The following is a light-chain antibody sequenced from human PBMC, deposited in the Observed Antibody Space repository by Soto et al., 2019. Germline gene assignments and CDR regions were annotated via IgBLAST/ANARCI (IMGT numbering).Light chain of an antibody. Sequence: QSVLTQPPSVSAAPGQTVTISCSGSSSNIGSNSNFVSWYQQFPGTAPKVLIYDNNQRPSGIPDRFSGSKSGTSATLGISGLQTGDEAAYYCETWDSSLSAHVFGGGTKVTVL. J-gene: IGLJ2*01. CDR3: ETWDSSLSAHV. CDR1: SSNIGSNS. CDR2: DNN. V-gene: IGLV1-51*01.